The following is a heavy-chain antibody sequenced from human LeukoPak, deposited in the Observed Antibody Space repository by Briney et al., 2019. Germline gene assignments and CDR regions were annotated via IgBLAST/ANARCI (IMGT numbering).Heavy chain of an antibody. Sequence: ASVKVSCKTSGYSFTNYGITWVRQAPGQGLEWMGWISGYNSKPFYAQNFQGRVTMTTDTSTSTVYMEVRSLRSDDTAVYYCATPITMVRGVWEAGFDYWGQGTLVTVSS. CDR2: ISGYNSKP. CDR1: GYSFTNYG. J-gene: IGHJ4*02. D-gene: IGHD3-10*01. CDR3: ATPITMVRGVWEAGFDY. V-gene: IGHV1-18*01.